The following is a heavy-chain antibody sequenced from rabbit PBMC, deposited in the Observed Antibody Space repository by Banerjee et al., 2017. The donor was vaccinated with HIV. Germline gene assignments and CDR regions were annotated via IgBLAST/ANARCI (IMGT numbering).Heavy chain of an antibody. CDR1: GFDFSSSYY. CDR2: IYTSSGST. V-gene: IGHV1S40*01. J-gene: IGHJ4*01. CDR3: ARSYGAGYAGYGYATGNM. Sequence: QSLEESGGGLVQPEGSLTLTCKASGFDFSSSYYMCWVRQAPGKGLEWIACIYTSSGSTYYARRAKGRFTISKTSSTTVTLQMTSLTVADTATYFCARSYGAGYAGYGYATGNMWGPGTLVTVS. D-gene: IGHD6-1*01.